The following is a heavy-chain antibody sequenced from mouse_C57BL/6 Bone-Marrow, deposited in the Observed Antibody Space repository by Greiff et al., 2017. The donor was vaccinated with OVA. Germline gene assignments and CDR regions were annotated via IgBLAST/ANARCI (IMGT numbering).Heavy chain of an antibody. CDR3: ARRFYYGNYFYYAMDY. CDR2: ISDGGSYT. J-gene: IGHJ4*01. D-gene: IGHD2-1*01. Sequence: EVQRVESGGGLVKPGGSLKLSCAASGFTFSSYAMSWVRQTPEKRLEWVATISDGGSYTYYPDNVKGRFTISRDNAKNNLYLQMSHLKSEDTAMYYCARRFYYGNYFYYAMDYWGQGTSVTVSS. CDR1: GFTFSSYA. V-gene: IGHV5-4*03.